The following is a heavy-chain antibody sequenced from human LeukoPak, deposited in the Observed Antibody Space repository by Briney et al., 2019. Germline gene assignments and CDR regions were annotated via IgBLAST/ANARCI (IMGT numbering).Heavy chain of an antibody. CDR1: GFTFSSYW. CDR3: ARTARRNFFVI. V-gene: IGHV3-7*01. CDR2: IRQEGSEK. J-gene: IGHJ3*02. Sequence: GGSLGLSCAASGFTFSSYWMSWVRQAPGKGLEWVANIRQEGSEKYYVDSVKGRFTISRDNAKNSLYLQMNSLRADDTAVYYCARTARRNFFVIWGKGKMVPFSS.